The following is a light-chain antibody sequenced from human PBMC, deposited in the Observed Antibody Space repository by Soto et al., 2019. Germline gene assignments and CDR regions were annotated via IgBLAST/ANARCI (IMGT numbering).Light chain of an antibody. CDR1: QSISIW. J-gene: IGKJ1*01. V-gene: IGKV1-5*03. CDR2: KAS. Sequence: DIPMTHAPSTLSASVGDRVTITCRASQSISIWLAWYQQKPGKAPKILIYKASSLESGVPSRFSGSGSGTDFTLTISRLEPEDFAVYYCLQYGGSPHTFGQGTKVDIK. CDR3: LQYGGSPHT.